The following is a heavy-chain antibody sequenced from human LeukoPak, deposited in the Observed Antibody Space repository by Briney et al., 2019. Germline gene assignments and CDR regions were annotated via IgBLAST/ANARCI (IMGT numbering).Heavy chain of an antibody. CDR2: INHSGST. Sequence: PSETLSLTCTVSGGSISSSSYYWGWIRQPPGKGLEWIGEINHSGSTNYNPSLKSRVTISVDTSKNQFSLKLSSVTAADTAVYYCASGSYRIFDYWGQGTLVTVSS. J-gene: IGHJ4*02. V-gene: IGHV4-39*07. CDR3: ASGSYRIFDY. D-gene: IGHD1-26*01. CDR1: GGSISSSSYY.